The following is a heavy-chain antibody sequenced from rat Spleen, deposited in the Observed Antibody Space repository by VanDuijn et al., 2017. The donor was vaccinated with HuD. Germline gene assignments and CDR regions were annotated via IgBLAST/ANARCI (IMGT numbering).Heavy chain of an antibody. CDR1: GFTFNNYW. J-gene: IGHJ2*01. D-gene: IGHD1-7*01. CDR2: ITNSGDIT. CDR3: TKRSFGYDYGYYFDY. V-gene: IGHV5-31*01. Sequence: EVQLVESGGGLVQPGRSLNLSCVASGFTFNNYWLTWIRQAPGKGLEWVASITNSGDITYYPDTVKGRFTISRVNANHTLYLQMDSLRSEDTATYYCTKRSFGYDYGYYFDYWGQGVMVTVSS.